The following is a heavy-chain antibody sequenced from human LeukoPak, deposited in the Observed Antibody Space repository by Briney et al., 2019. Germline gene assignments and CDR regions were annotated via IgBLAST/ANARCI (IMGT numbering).Heavy chain of an antibody. CDR2: INPNSGGT. CDR1: GYTFTGYY. V-gene: IGHV1-2*02. CDR3: ARDAPPISIAAAGEAGDAFDI. Sequence: ASVKVSCKASGYTFTGYYMHWVRQAPGQGLEWMGWINPNSGGTNYAQKFQGRVTMTRDTSISTAYMELSRLRSDDTAVYYCARDAPPISIAAAGEAGDAFDIWGQGTMVTVSS. D-gene: IGHD6-13*01. J-gene: IGHJ3*02.